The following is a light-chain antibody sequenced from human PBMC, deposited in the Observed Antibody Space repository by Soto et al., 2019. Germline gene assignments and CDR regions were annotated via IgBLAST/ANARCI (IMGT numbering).Light chain of an antibody. J-gene: IGLJ1*01. CDR3: SSYTSSSTGYV. Sequence: QSVLTQPASVSGSPGQSITISCTGTSSDVGSYKLVSWYQQHPGKAPKLMIYEGSKRPSGVSNRFSGSKSGNTASLTISGLQAEDEADYYCSSYTSSSTGYVFGTGTKATVL. V-gene: IGLV2-14*02. CDR2: EGS. CDR1: SSDVGSYKL.